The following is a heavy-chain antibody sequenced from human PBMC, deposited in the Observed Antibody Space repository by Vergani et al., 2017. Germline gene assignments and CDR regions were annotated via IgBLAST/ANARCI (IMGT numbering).Heavy chain of an antibody. D-gene: IGHD3-10*01. V-gene: IGHV3-74*01. CDR1: GFTFSSHW. J-gene: IGHJ3*02. Sequence: EVQLVESGGGLVQPGGSLRLSCTASGFTFSSHWMHWVRQAPGKGLVWVSRINSDGSSTVYVDSVKGRFTISRDNAKSTLYLQMNSLRAEDTALYYCAKGVRGVMGNDAFDIWGQGTMVTVSS. CDR2: INSDGSST. CDR3: AKGVRGVMGNDAFDI.